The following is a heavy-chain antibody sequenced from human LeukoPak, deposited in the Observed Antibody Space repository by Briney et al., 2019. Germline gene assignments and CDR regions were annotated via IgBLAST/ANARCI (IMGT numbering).Heavy chain of an antibody. CDR2: IRNKANSYTT. Sequence: GGSLRLSCAASGFTFSDHYMDWVRQAPGKGLEWVGRIRNKANSYTTLYAASVKGRFTLSRDDSKNSLYLQMYSLKTDDTAVYFCGRVLVSGEHYRTDYWGQGTLVSVSS. CDR3: GRVLVSGEHYRTDY. J-gene: IGHJ4*02. V-gene: IGHV3-72*01. CDR1: GFTFSDHY. D-gene: IGHD2-15*01.